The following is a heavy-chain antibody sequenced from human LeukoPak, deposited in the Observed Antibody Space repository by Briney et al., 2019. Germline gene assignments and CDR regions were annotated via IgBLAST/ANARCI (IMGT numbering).Heavy chain of an antibody. Sequence: SETLSLTCTVSGYSISSGYYWGWIQQPPGKGLEWIGSIYHSGSTYYNPSLKSRVTISVDTSKNQFSLKLSSVTAADTAMYYCASLSSSLDYWGQGTLVTVSS. J-gene: IGHJ4*02. D-gene: IGHD6-13*01. CDR1: GYSISSGYY. CDR2: IYHSGST. CDR3: ASLSSSLDY. V-gene: IGHV4-38-2*02.